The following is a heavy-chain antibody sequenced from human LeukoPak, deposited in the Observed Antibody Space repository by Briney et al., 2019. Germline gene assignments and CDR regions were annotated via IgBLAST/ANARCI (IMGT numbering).Heavy chain of an antibody. Sequence: SETLSLTCTVSGGSISSYYWSWIRQPPGKGLEWIGYIYYSGSTNYNPSLKSRVTISVATSKNQFSLKLSSVTAADTAVYYCARAGDILTGYYYGMDVWGQGTTVTVSS. D-gene: IGHD3-9*01. CDR1: GGSISSYY. CDR2: IYYSGST. J-gene: IGHJ6*02. V-gene: IGHV4-59*01. CDR3: ARAGDILTGYYYGMDV.